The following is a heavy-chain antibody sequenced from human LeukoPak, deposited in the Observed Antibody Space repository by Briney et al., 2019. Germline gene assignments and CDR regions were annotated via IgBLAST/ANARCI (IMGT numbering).Heavy chain of an antibody. CDR1: GFTFSSYE. J-gene: IGHJ4*02. Sequence: GGSLRLSCVASGFTFSSYEMNWVRQAPGKGLEWVSYISRSGSIKYYADSVKGRFTISRDNSKNTLYLQMNSLRAEDTAVYYCSLDLPYYDFWSGYYAPSFDYWGQGTLVTVSS. V-gene: IGHV3-48*03. D-gene: IGHD3-3*01. CDR2: ISRSGSIK. CDR3: SLDLPYYDFWSGYYAPSFDY.